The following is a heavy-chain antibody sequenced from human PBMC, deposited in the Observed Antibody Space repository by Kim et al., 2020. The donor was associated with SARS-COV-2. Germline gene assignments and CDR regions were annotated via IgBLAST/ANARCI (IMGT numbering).Heavy chain of an antibody. Sequence: SETLSLTCAVSGVSVSSGNWWTWVRQPPGKGPEWIGEINHSGITNYNPSLKRRAAISVDKSRNHFSLKLNSVTAADTAVYFCARPGRDDFWSGYTYYYGLDVWGQGITVTVSS. CDR3: ARPGRDDFWSGYTYYYGLDV. J-gene: IGHJ6*02. CDR1: GVSVSSGNW. CDR2: INHSGIT. D-gene: IGHD3-3*01. V-gene: IGHV4-4*02.